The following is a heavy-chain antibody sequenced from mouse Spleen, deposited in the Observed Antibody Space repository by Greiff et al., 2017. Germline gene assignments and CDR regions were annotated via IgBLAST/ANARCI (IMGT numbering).Heavy chain of an antibody. CDR2: INSNGGST. D-gene: IGHD4-1*02. J-gene: IGHJ2*01. CDR3: ATNWDGAY. V-gene: IGHV5-6-2*01. CDR1: GFTFSSYA. Sequence: DVKLVESGGGLVKPGGSLKLSCAASGFTFSSYAMSWVRQTPEKRLEWVAAINSNGGSTYYPDTVKDRFTISRDNAKNTLYLQMSSLRSEDTALYYCATNWDGAYWGQGTTLTVSS.